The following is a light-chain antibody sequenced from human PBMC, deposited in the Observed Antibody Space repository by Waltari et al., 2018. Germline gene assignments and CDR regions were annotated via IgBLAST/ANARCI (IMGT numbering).Light chain of an antibody. Sequence: QSALTQPASVSGSPGQSITISCTGTSSDVGVYNYVSWYQQHPGKAPILMIYDVSNRPSGVSNRFSGSKSGSTASLTISGLQAEDEADYYCSSYTSSSTPVVFGGGTKLTVL. CDR1: SSDVGVYNY. CDR3: SSYTSSSTPVV. CDR2: DVS. J-gene: IGLJ2*01. V-gene: IGLV2-14*01.